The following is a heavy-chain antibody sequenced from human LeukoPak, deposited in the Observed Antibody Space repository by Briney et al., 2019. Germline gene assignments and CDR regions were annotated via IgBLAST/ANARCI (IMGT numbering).Heavy chain of an antibody. D-gene: IGHD4-23*01. CDR3: AKETGELLRFLGFDY. Sequence: GGSLRLSCATSGFIFSRHATHWVRQAPHKGLEWVAFIPYDGANGYYADSVKGRFTISRDNSKGTLYLQLNSLTPDDTAVYYCAKETGELLRFLGFDYWGQGSLITVSS. V-gene: IGHV3-30*02. CDR1: GFIFSRHA. J-gene: IGHJ4*02. CDR2: IPYDGANG.